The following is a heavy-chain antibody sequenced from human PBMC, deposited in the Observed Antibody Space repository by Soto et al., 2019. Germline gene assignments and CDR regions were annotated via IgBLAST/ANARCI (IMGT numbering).Heavy chain of an antibody. J-gene: IGHJ4*02. D-gene: IGHD1-26*01. CDR3: AKDKTVVGAIFDS. V-gene: IGHV3-23*01. CDR1: GFPFSSYA. Sequence: EVQLLESGGGLVKPGGSLTLSCTASGFPFSSYAMSWVRQTPGRGLEWVSVISNHGGTTYYADSVKGRFTISRDNSKNTLYLQMDSLRAEDTAVYFCAKDKTVVGAIFDSWGQGTLVTVSS. CDR2: ISNHGGTT.